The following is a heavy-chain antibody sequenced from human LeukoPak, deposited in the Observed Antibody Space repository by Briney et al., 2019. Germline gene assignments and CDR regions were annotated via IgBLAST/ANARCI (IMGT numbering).Heavy chain of an antibody. CDR1: GFTFSSYG. J-gene: IGHJ4*02. D-gene: IGHD6-13*01. CDR3: ARFPTYGYTTTWYFDY. CDR2: IWYDGSND. V-gene: IGHV3-33*01. Sequence: PGGSLRLSCAASGFTFSSYGMQWVRQAPGKGLEWVALIWYDGSNDYYGDSVKGRFTISRDNSKSTLYLQMNSLRAEDTAVYFCARFPTYGYTTTWYFDYWGQGTLVTVSS.